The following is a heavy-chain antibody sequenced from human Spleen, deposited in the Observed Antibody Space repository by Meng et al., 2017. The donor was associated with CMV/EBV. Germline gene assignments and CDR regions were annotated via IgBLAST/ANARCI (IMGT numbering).Heavy chain of an antibody. D-gene: IGHD4-23*01. CDR1: GFTFSSYA. V-gene: IGHV3-23*01. CDR3: ATTVVIGYSLDY. Sequence: GESLKISCAASGFTFSSYAMSWVRQAPGKGLEWVSAISGSGGSTYYADSVKGRFTISRDFSKNTLYLQMSGLRAEDTAVYYCATTVVIGYSLDYWGQGTVVTVSS. J-gene: IGHJ4*02. CDR2: ISGSGGST.